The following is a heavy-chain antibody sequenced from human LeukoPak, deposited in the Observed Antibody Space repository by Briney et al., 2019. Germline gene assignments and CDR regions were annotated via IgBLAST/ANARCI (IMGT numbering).Heavy chain of an antibody. CDR2: IYYSGST. CDR1: GGSISSYY. CDR3: ARDRVGQQLVGRNYYYYYMDV. Sequence: SETLSLTCTVSGGSISSYYWSWIRQPPGKGLEWIGYIYYSGSTNYNPSLKSRVTKSVDTSKNQFSLKLSSVTAADTAVYYCARDRVGQQLVGRNYYYYYMDVWGKGTTVTISS. V-gene: IGHV4-59*01. J-gene: IGHJ6*03. D-gene: IGHD6-13*01.